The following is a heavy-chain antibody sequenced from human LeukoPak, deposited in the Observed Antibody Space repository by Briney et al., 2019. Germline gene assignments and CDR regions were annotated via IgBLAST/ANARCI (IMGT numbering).Heavy chain of an antibody. CDR3: ARGLSSGGNSGGGFDY. Sequence: LGTLAPPCAVYGGSFRGYYWGLIRPPPGKGLEWIGGINHSGSTNYNPSLKSRVTISVDTSKNQFSLKLSSVTAADTAVYYCARGLSSGGNSGGGFDYWGQGTLVTVSS. CDR2: INHSGST. J-gene: IGHJ4*02. D-gene: IGHD4-23*01. CDR1: GGSFRGYY. V-gene: IGHV4-34*01.